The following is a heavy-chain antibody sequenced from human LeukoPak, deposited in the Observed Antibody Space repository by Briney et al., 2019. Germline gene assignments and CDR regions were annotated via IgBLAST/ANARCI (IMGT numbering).Heavy chain of an antibody. J-gene: IGHJ4*02. CDR3: SSDILTGYYDY. CDR2: ISAYNGNT. V-gene: IGHV1-18*01. D-gene: IGHD3-9*01. CDR1: GYTFTSYG. Sequence: ASVKVSCKASGYTFTSYGISWVRQAPGQGLEWMGWISAYNGNTNYAQKLQGRVTMTTDTSTSTAYMELRSLRSDDTAVYYCSSDILTGYYDYWGQGTLVTVSS.